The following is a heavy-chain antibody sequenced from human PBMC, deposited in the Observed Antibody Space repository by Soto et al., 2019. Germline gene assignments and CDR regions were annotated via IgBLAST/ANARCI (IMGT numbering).Heavy chain of an antibody. CDR3: ARDDFFCDGVRCYGVPLDV. V-gene: IGHV3-66*01. CDR1: GFTVSSKY. Sequence: GGSLRLSCAASGFTVSSKYMSWVRQAPGKGLEWVSLIQSGGPTYYADSVKGRFTISRDASENTLHLQMDSLRAEDTAVYYCARDDFFCDGVRCYGVPLDVWGTGTTVTVSS. CDR2: IQSGGPT. J-gene: IGHJ6*04. D-gene: IGHD2-15*01.